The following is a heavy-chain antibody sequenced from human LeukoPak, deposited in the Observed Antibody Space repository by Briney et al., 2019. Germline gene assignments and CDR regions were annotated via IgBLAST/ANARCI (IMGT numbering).Heavy chain of an antibody. V-gene: IGHV4-30-2*01. CDR1: GGSISSGGYS. D-gene: IGHD2-2*01. Sequence: PSETLSLTCAVSGGSISSGGYSWSWIRQPPGKGLEWIGYIYHSESTYYNPSLKSRVTISEDRSKNQFSLKLSSVTAADTAVYYCARGGIGYCSSTSCYRPNGDFDYWGQGTLVTVSS. CDR3: ARGGIGYCSSTSCYRPNGDFDY. J-gene: IGHJ4*02. CDR2: IYHSEST.